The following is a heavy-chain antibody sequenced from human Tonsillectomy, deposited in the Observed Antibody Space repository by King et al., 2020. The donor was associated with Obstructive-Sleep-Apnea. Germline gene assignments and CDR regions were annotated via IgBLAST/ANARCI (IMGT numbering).Heavy chain of an antibody. CDR1: GFSFTTSAVG. J-gene: IGHJ4*02. CDR2: IYWDNDN. CDR3: VHSDRILFDY. V-gene: IGHV2-5*02. D-gene: IGHD2-15*01. Sequence: ITLQESGPTLVKSTQTLTLTCTFSGFSFTTSAVGVGWIRQPPGKALEWLALIYWDNDNRYSPSLKSRLTITKDTSKSQVVLTMTNMGPVDTATYYCVHSDRILFDYWGQGTLVTVSS.